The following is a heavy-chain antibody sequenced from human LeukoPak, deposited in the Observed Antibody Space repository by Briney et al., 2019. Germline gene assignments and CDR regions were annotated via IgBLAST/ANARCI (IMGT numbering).Heavy chain of an antibody. CDR2: ISSSSSYI. V-gene: IGHV3-21*01. D-gene: IGHD5-18*01. CDR1: GFTFRSYA. J-gene: IGHJ4*02. CDR3: ATSPVYSYGHPYYFDY. Sequence: PGGSLRLSCAVSGFTFRSYAMSRVRQAPGKGLEWVSCISSSSSYIYYADSVKGRFTISRDNAKNSLYLQMNSLRAEDTAVYYCATSPVYSYGHPYYFDYWGQGTLVTVSS.